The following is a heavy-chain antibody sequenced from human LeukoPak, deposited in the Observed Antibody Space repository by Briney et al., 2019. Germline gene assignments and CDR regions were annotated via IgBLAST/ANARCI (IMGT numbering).Heavy chain of an antibody. CDR2: IYSTGTT. CDR1: GTFVSGCY. D-gene: IGHD5-24*01. Sequence: PSETLSLTCTVSGTFVSGCYWTWIRQPPGKGLEWIGFIYSTGTTSYNSSLQSRVTISVNTSKNQFSLKLKSVIAADTAIYYCAGRWRGTLDYWGRGTLVAVSS. J-gene: IGHJ4*02. V-gene: IGHV4-4*09. CDR3: AGRWRGTLDY.